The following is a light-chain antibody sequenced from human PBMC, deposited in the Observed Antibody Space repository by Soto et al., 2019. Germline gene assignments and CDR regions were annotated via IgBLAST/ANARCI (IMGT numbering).Light chain of an antibody. CDR2: DTS. CDR1: TGDVTNGRW. Sequence: QTVVTQEPSLTVSPGGTVTLTCGSSTGDVTNGRWPYWFQQRPGQVPRTLIHDTSNKHPWTPGRFSGSLLGGKAALTLSGAQPEDDAVYYCLLFYDGVAVFGGGTQLTVL. J-gene: IGLJ7*01. V-gene: IGLV7-46*01. CDR3: LLFYDGVAV.